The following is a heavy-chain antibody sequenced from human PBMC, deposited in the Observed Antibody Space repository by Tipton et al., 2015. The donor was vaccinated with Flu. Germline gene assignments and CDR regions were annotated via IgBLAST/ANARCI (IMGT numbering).Heavy chain of an antibody. D-gene: IGHD3-10*01. CDR1: GYSISSGYY. CDR3: ARETSSSWFGYFDP. Sequence: TLSLTCNVSGYSISSGYYWGWIRQPPGKGLEWIGSIHHSGGTYYNPSLKSRVTLSLDTSKNHFSLRLTSVTAADTAMYYCARETSSSWFGYFDPWGQGMLVTVSS. CDR2: IHHSGGT. J-gene: IGHJ5*02. V-gene: IGHV4-38-2*02.